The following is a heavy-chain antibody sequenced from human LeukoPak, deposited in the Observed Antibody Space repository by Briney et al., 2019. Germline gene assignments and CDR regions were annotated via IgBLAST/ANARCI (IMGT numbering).Heavy chain of an antibody. CDR1: GFTFSSYA. D-gene: IGHD3-22*01. J-gene: IGHJ3*02. V-gene: IGHV3-23*01. CDR2: ISGSGGST. CDR3: AKDWYYDSSGYYLSRPGAAFDT. Sequence: GGSLRLSCAASGFTFSSYAMSWVRQAPGKGLEWVSAISGSGGSTYYADSVKGRFTISRDNSKNTLYLQMNSLRAEDTAVYYCAKDWYYDSSGYYLSRPGAAFDTWGQGTMVTVSS.